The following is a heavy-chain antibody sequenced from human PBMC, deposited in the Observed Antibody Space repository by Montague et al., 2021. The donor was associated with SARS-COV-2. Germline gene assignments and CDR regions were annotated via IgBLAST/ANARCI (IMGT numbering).Heavy chain of an antibody. Sequence: SETLSLTCAVYGGSFSGYYWNWIRQPPGKGLEWIGEINHSGSTNYNPSRTGRVTISVDTSKNQFSLKLSSVTAAATAVYYCAGVPEAGHSIDYWGQGTLVTVSS. CDR2: INHSGST. CDR3: AGVPEAGHSIDY. V-gene: IGHV4-34*01. J-gene: IGHJ4*02. CDR1: GGSFSGYY. D-gene: IGHD6-13*01.